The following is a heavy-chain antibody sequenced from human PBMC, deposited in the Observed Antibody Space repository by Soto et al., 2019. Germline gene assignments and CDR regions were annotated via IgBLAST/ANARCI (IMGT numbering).Heavy chain of an antibody. CDR2: MNRDGSTT. V-gene: IGHV3-74*01. CDR3: ATAEVDY. Sequence: EVQLVESGGGLVQPGGSLRLSCASSGFTFGNSWMHWVRQAPGKGLEWVSRMNRDGSTTNYADSVKGRFTVSRDNARNTLYLQINSLRAEDTAVYYCATAEVDYWGPGTLVTVSS. J-gene: IGHJ4*02. CDR1: GFTFGNSW.